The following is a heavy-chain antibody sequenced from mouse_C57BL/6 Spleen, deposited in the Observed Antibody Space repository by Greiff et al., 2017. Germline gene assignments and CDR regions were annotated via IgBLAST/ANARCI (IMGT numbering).Heavy chain of an antibody. CDR3: AGGSNYEYFDV. D-gene: IGHD2-5*01. V-gene: IGHV2-9-1*01. CDR2: IWTGGGK. CDR1: GFSLTSYA. Sequence: VHLVESGPGLVAPSQSLSITCTVSGFSLTSYAISWVRQPPGKGLEWLGVIWTGGGKNYNSALKSRLSISKDNSKSQVFLKMNSLQTDDTARYYCAGGSNYEYFDVWGTGTTVTVSS. J-gene: IGHJ1*03.